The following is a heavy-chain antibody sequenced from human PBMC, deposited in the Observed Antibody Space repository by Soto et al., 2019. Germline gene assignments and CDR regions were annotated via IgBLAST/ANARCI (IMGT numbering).Heavy chain of an antibody. V-gene: IGHV4-61*01. J-gene: IGHJ5*02. CDR2: IYNSGST. D-gene: IGHD3-10*01. CDR1: GGSVSSGSHY. CDR3: ARAVRGLSPLDP. Sequence: QVQLQESGPGLVKSSETLSLTCTVSGGSVSSGSHYWSWIRQPPGKGLEWIGYIYNSGSTNYNPPLKSRVTISVDTSKNQFSLKLSPVTAADTAVYYCARAVRGLSPLDPWGQGTLVSVSS.